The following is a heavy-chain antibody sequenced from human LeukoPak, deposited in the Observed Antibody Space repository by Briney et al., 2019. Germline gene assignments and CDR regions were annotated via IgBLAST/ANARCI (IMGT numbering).Heavy chain of an antibody. J-gene: IGHJ4*02. CDR1: GYTFTGYG. Sequence: ASVKVSCKASGYTFTGYGMHWVRQAPGQGLEWMGWINANSGGTNYAQKFQGRVTMTRDTSISTVYMEVSRLRSDDTAVYYCARRNRDLVRGDFDYWGQGNLVTVSS. CDR3: ARRNRDLVRGDFDY. D-gene: IGHD5-24*01. CDR2: INANSGGT. V-gene: IGHV1-2*02.